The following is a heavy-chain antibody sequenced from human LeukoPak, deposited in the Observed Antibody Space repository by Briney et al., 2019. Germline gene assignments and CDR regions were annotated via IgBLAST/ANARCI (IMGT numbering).Heavy chain of an antibody. J-gene: IGHJ4*02. CDR2: ISAYNGNT. Sequence: ASVKVSCKASGYTFTSYGISWVRQAPGQGLEWMGWISAYNGNTNYAQKLQGRVTMTTDTSTSTAYMELRSLRSDDTAVYYCARRSGGMQQLVPLLDYWGQGTLVTVSS. D-gene: IGHD6-13*01. CDR1: GYTFTSYG. V-gene: IGHV1-18*01. CDR3: ARRSGGMQQLVPLLDY.